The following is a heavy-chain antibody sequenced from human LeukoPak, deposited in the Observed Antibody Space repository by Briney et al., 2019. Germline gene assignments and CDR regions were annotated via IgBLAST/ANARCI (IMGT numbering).Heavy chain of an antibody. CDR3: ARESIGGNPFDY. J-gene: IGHJ4*02. D-gene: IGHD4-23*01. CDR2: IYHSGST. Sequence: SETLSLTCTVSGYSISSGYYWGWIRQPPGKGLEWIGSIYHSGSTYYNPSLKSRVTISVDTSKNQFSLKLSSVTAADTAVYYCARESIGGNPFDYWGQGTLVTVSS. V-gene: IGHV4-38-2*02. CDR1: GYSISSGYY.